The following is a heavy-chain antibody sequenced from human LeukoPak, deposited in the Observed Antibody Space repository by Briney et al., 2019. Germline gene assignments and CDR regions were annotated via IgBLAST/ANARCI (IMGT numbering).Heavy chain of an antibody. J-gene: IGHJ4*02. CDR3: ARDHYYGSGSYYNESDY. D-gene: IGHD3-10*01. V-gene: IGHV4-39*07. Sequence: PSETLSLTCTVSGGSISSSSYYWGWIRQPPGKGLEWIGSIYYSGSTYYNPSLKSRVTISVDTSKNQFSLKLSSVTAADTAVYYCARDHYYGSGSYYNESDYWGQGTLVTVSS. CDR1: GGSISSSSYY. CDR2: IYYSGST.